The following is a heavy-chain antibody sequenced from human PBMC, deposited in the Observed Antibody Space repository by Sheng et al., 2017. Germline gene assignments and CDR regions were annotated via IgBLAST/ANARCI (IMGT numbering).Heavy chain of an antibody. J-gene: IGHJ1*01. D-gene: IGHD4-17*01. Sequence: QVQLVQSGAEVKKPGSSVKVSCKASGGTFSSYAISWVRQAPGQGLEWMGGIIPIFGTANYAQKFQGRVTITTDESTSTAYMELSSLRSEDTAVYYCARDGGPFDYGDYGAGYFQHWGQGTLVTVSS. V-gene: IGHV1-69*05. CDR2: IIPIFGTA. CDR3: ARDGGPFDYGDYGAGYFQH. CDR1: GGTFSSYA.